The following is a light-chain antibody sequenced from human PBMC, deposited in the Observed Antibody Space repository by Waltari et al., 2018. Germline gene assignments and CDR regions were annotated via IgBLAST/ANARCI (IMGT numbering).Light chain of an antibody. V-gene: IGLV2-14*03. CDR1: SSDVEGFNF. Sequence: QSALTQPASMSGSPGQSIPLPCTGTSSDVEGFNFFSWYQQYPGKAPKLIIYDVANRPSGVSHRFSGSRSDNTASLTISGLQAEDEADYYCSSYTSVNTRFGGGTKLTVL. J-gene: IGLJ2*01. CDR3: SSYTSVNTR. CDR2: DVA.